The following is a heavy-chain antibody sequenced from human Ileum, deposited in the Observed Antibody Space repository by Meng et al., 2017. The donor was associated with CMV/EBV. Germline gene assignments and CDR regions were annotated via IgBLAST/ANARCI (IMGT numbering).Heavy chain of an antibody. J-gene: IGHJ6*02. Sequence: GESLKISCAASGFTFSSYWMHWVRQAPGKGLVWVSRINSDGSSTSYADSVKGRFTISRDNAKNTLYLQMNSLRAEDTAVYYCAKDRILCSGDSCYSRYYYNFGMDVWGQGTTVTVSS. V-gene: IGHV3-74*01. D-gene: IGHD2-15*01. CDR1: GFTFSSYW. CDR3: AKDRILCSGDSCYSRYYYNFGMDV. CDR2: INSDGSST.